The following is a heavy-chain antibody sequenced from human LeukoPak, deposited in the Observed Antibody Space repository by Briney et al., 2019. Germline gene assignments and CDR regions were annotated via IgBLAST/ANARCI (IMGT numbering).Heavy chain of an antibody. V-gene: IGHV3-33*01. CDR3: ARDPLGVLRYFHH. J-gene: IGHJ4*02. CDR1: GFIFSYCG. CDR2: LWYDGSNR. D-gene: IGHD3-16*01. Sequence: GGSLRLSCAAAGFIFSYCGMHWVRQAPGKGLEWVAVLWYDGSNRYYADSLKGRFTISRDNSKNTPDLQTNSLTADNAAVYYCARDPLGVLRYFHHWGQGTLVTVSS.